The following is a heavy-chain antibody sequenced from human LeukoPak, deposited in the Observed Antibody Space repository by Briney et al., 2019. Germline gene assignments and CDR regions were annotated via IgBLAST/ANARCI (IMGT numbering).Heavy chain of an antibody. J-gene: IGHJ4*02. CDR3: ARVHQLGIGYDY. Sequence: GGSLRLSCAASGFTFSSYWMHWVRQAPGKGLVWVSRINTDGSSTSYADSVKGRFTISRDNAKNTLYLQMNSLRAEDTAVYYCARVHQLGIGYDYWGQGTLVTVSS. CDR2: INTDGSST. D-gene: IGHD1-1*01. V-gene: IGHV3-74*01. CDR1: GFTFSSYW.